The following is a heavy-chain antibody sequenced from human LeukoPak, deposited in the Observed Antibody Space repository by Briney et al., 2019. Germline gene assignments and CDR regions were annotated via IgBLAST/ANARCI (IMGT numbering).Heavy chain of an antibody. V-gene: IGHV3-53*01. CDR2: IYSGGTT. D-gene: IGHD1-26*01. Sequence: GGSLRLSCEVSGFPVRSRYMTWVRQAPGKGPECVSVIYSGGTTYYIDSVKDRFTISRDNSKSTMYLEMNNLRVEDTAVYYCASLEGGPTDGRWGQGTLVTVSS. CDR1: GFPVRSRY. J-gene: IGHJ4*03. CDR3: ASLEGGPTDGR.